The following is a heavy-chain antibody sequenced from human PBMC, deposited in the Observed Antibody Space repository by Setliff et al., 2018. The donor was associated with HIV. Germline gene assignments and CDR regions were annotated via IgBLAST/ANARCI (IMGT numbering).Heavy chain of an antibody. J-gene: IGHJ4*02. CDR3: AAFLVSPVTTQDY. D-gene: IGHD4-17*01. CDR2: LSPSGTT. Sequence: SETLSLTCTVYGGSFSNYYTNWIRQPPGKGLEWIGELSPSGTTRPNPSLQSRVIISLDTSKNQFSLKLTSVTAADTAMYYCAAFLVSPVTTQDYWGQGTPVTVTS. CDR1: GGSFSNYY. V-gene: IGHV4-34*01.